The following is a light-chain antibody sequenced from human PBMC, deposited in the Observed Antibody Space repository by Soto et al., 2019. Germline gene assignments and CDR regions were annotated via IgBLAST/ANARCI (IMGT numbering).Light chain of an antibody. J-gene: IGKJ1*01. Sequence: EIVLTQSPGTLSLSPGERATLSCRARQSVSSSSLAWYQQRPGQAPRLLIHGASSRATGIPDRFSGSGSGTDFTLTISRLEPEDFAVYYCQQYDSSRRTFGQGTKVEIK. CDR1: QSVSSSS. CDR2: GAS. V-gene: IGKV3-20*01. CDR3: QQYDSSRRT.